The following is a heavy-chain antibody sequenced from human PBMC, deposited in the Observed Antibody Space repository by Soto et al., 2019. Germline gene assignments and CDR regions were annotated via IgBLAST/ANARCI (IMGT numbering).Heavy chain of an antibody. CDR3: ARGGSAYCSGGSCYHPFDY. J-gene: IGHJ4*02. CDR1: GFTFSNYA. Sequence: EVQLLESGGGWVQPGGSLRLSCAASGFTFSNYAMTWVRQAPGKGLEWVSTISGSGGNTWYADSVKGRFTISRDNSKNPLYLQMNSLRAEDTAVYYCARGGSAYCSGGSCYHPFDYWGQGTLATVSS. CDR2: ISGSGGNT. V-gene: IGHV3-23*01. D-gene: IGHD2-15*01.